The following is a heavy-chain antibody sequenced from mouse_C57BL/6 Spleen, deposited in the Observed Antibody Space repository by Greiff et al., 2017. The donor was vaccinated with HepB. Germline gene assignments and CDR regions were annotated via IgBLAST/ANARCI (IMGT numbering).Heavy chain of an antibody. D-gene: IGHD1-1*01. Sequence: VQLQQSGAELVRPGASVTLSCKASGYTFTDYEMHWVKQTPVHGLEWIGAIDPETGGTAYNQKFKGKAILTADKSSSTAYMELRSLTSEDSAVYYCTRPITTVVAPNFDYWGQGTTLTVSS. J-gene: IGHJ2*01. CDR3: TRPITTVVAPNFDY. CDR2: IDPETGGT. CDR1: GYTFTDYE. V-gene: IGHV1-15*01.